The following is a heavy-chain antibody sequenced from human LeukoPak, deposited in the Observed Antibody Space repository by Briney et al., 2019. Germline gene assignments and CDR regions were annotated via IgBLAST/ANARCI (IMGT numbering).Heavy chain of an antibody. V-gene: IGHV4-59*01. D-gene: IGHD1-7*01. J-gene: IGHJ6*03. CDR3: ARARTNWNYYYYYYYYMDV. CDR1: GGSISSYY. CDR2: IYYIGST. Sequence: SETLSLTCTVSGGSISSYYWSWIRQPPGKGLEWIGYIYYIGSTNYNPSLKSRVTISGDTSNNQCSLKLSSVTAADTAVYYCARARTNWNYYYYYYYYMDVWGKGTTVTVSS.